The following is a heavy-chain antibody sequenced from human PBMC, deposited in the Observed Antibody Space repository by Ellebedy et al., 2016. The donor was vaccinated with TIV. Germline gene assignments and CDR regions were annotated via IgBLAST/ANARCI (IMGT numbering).Heavy chain of an antibody. V-gene: IGHV5-51*01. D-gene: IGHD2-15*01. J-gene: IGHJ4*02. CDR2: IYPGGSDT. Sequence: KVSCKGSGYIFTSYWIGWVRQVPGKGLDWVGIIYPGGSDTRYSPSFRGQVTMSADKSISTAYLQWSSLKASDTAMYYCARLGCSGGGCYHFDCWGQGALVTVSS. CDR1: GYIFTSYW. CDR3: ARLGCSGGGCYHFDC.